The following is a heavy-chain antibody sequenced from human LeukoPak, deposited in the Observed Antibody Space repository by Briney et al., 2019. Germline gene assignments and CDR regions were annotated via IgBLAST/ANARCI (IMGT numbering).Heavy chain of an antibody. CDR1: GFTLSSYA. CDR2: ISGSGGST. CDR3: AKDQAAAGTTDAFDI. Sequence: GGSLRLSCVASGFTLSSYAMSWVRQAPGKGLEWVSAISGSGGSTYYADSVKGRFTISRDNSKNTLYLQMNSLRAEDTAVYYCAKDQAAAGTTDAFDIWGQGTMVTVSS. V-gene: IGHV3-23*01. D-gene: IGHD6-13*01. J-gene: IGHJ3*02.